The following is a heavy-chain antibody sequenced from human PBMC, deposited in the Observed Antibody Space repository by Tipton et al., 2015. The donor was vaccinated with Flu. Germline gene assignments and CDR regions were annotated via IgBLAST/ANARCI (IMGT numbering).Heavy chain of an antibody. CDR1: SGSITSSNYY. J-gene: IGHJ5*02. CDR3: ARDPSSTLTTTRFDP. D-gene: IGHD1-1*01. V-gene: IGHV4-39*07. CDR2: VYSGGNT. Sequence: GLVKPSETLSLICTVSSGSITSSNYYWAWIRQPPGKGLEWIGSVYSGGNTYYNPSLMSRVTMSVDKSNNQFSLRVNSVTAADTAVYYCARDPSSTLTTTRFDPWGQGTLVVVSS.